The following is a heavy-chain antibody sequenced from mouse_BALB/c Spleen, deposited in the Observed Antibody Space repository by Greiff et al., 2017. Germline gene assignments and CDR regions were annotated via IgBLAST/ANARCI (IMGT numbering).Heavy chain of an antibody. V-gene: IGHV3-2*02. Sequence: EVKLVESGPGLVKPSQSLSLTCTVTGYSITSDYAWNWIRQFPGNKLEWMGYISYSGSTSYNPSLKSRISITRDTSKNQFFLQLNSVTTEDTATYYCARAGGLRGYWYFDVWGAGTTVTVSS. CDR3: ARAGGLRGYWYFDV. D-gene: IGHD2-4*01. J-gene: IGHJ1*01. CDR2: ISYSGST. CDR1: GYSITSDYA.